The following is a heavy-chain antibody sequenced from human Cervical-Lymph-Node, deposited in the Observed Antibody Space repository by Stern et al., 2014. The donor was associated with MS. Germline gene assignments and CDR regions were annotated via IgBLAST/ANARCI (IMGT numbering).Heavy chain of an antibody. V-gene: IGHV4-31*03. D-gene: IGHD4-17*01. J-gene: IGHJ4*02. CDR1: GGSISSGGYY. Sequence: VQLVESGPGLVKPSQTLSLTCTVSGGSISSGGYYWSWIRQHPGKGLEWIGYIHHSGNTYYNPSLKRRLTISVDTSKNQFSLKLSPVTAADTAVYYCARDSGALTTVTTGSIDYWGQGTLVTVSS. CDR3: ARDSGALTTVTTGSIDY. CDR2: IHHSGNT.